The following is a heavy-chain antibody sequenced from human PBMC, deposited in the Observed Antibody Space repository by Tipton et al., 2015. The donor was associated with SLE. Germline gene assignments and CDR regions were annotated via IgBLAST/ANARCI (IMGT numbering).Heavy chain of an antibody. D-gene: IGHD4-17*01. J-gene: IGHJ6*02. Sequence: LRLSCTVSSGSISSYYWSWIRHPPGKGKERMGYVYYCESSNYNPSLKSRVSISIDTSKNQFPQTLNSVTAAGTAVSYCSRDLRFGNGLRLLAGYGMAIWGQGAAVAVSS. CDR2: VYYCESS. CDR1: SGSISSYY. CDR3: SRDLRFGNGLRLLAGYGMAI. V-gene: IGHV4-59*01.